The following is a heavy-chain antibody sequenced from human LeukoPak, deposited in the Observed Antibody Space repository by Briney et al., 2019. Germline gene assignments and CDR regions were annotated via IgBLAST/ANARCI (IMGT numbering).Heavy chain of an antibody. CDR1: GGSISSYY. J-gene: IGHJ4*02. CDR2: IYYSGST. CDR3: ARGRAYDSSGYYGYYFDY. D-gene: IGHD3-22*01. V-gene: IGHV4-59*12. Sequence: SETLSLTCTVSGGSISSYYWSWIRQPPGKGLEWIGCIYYSGSTNYNPSLKSRVTMSVDTSKNQFSLKLSSVTAADTAVYYCARGRAYDSSGYYGYYFDYWGQGTLVTVSS.